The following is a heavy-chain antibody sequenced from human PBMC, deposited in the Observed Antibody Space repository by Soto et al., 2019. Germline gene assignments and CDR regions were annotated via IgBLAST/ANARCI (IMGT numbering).Heavy chain of an antibody. Sequence: ASVKVSCKASGYTFTSYAMHWVRQAPGQRLEWMGWINAGNGNTKYSQKFQGRVTITRDTSASTAYMELSSLRSEGTAVYYCARFHDSSGYFDYWGQGTLVTVSS. D-gene: IGHD3-22*01. V-gene: IGHV1-3*01. CDR3: ARFHDSSGYFDY. CDR1: GYTFTSYA. CDR2: INAGNGNT. J-gene: IGHJ4*02.